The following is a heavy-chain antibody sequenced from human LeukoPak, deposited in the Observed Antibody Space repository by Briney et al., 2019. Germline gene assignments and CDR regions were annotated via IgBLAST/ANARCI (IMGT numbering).Heavy chain of an antibody. V-gene: IGHV3-9*01. CDR2: ISWHSANI. CDR1: GFSFNAYA. D-gene: IGHD4-23*01. J-gene: IGHJ3*01. CDR3: VRDSGSTTVLIDDAFDL. Sequence: QSGGSLRLSCDASGFSFNAYAMHWVRRAPGKGLEWVSGISWHSANIDYADSVKGRFTISRDNAKNSLYLQMNSLRPEDTALYYCVRDSGSTTVLIDDAFDLWGQGTMVTVSS.